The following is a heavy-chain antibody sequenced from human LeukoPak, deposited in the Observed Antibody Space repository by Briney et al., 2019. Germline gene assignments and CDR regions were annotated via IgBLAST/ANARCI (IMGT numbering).Heavy chain of an antibody. V-gene: IGHV4-59*08. CDR1: GGSISSYY. J-gene: IGHJ4*02. CDR2: IHNGGST. D-gene: IGHD6-13*01. Sequence: SETLSLTCTVSGGSISSYYWSWIRQPPGKGLEWIGYIHNGGSTNNNPSLKSRVTISVDTSKNQFSLKLSSVTAADTAVYYCARHSSKAAAGTFDYWGQGTLVTVSS. CDR3: ARHSSKAAAGTFDY.